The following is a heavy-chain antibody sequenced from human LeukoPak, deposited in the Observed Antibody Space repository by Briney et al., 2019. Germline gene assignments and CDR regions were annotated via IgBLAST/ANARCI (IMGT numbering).Heavy chain of an antibody. Sequence: KTSETLSLTCTVSGGSISSSSYYWGWIRQPPGKGLEWIGYIYYSGSTNYNPSLKSRVTISVDTSKNQFSLKLSSVTAADTAVYYCARSPSYGDHTYYMDVWGKGTTVTISS. V-gene: IGHV4-61*05. CDR3: ARSPSYGDHTYYMDV. CDR1: GGSISSSSYY. CDR2: IYYSGST. D-gene: IGHD4-17*01. J-gene: IGHJ6*03.